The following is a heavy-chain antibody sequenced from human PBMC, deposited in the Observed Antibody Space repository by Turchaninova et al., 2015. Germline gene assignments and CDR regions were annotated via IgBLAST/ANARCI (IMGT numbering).Heavy chain of an antibody. J-gene: IGHJ6*02. CDR2: INHSGST. V-gene: IGHV4-34*01. CDR3: AKAAAGSYYYYYYGMDV. Sequence: QVQLQQWGAGLLKPSETLSLTCAVYGGSFSGYYWRWVRQPPGKGLEWIGEINHSGSTNYNPSLKSRVTISVDTSKNQFSLKLSSVTAADTAVYYCAKAAAGSYYYYYYGMDVWGQGTTVTVSS. CDR1: GGSFSGYY. D-gene: IGHD6-13*01.